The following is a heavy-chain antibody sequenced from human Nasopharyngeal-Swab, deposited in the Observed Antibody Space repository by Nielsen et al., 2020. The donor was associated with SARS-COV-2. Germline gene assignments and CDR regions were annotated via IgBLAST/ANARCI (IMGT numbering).Heavy chain of an antibody. CDR3: ARDRSSTYYDILTGYFQQAYFDY. J-gene: IGHJ4*02. V-gene: IGHV3-48*02. D-gene: IGHD3-9*01. CDR2: ISSSSSTI. CDR1: GFTFSSYS. Sequence: GESLKISCAASGFTFSSYSMNWVRQAPGKGLEWVSYISSSSSTIYYADSVKGRFTISRDNAKNSLYLQMNSLRDEDTAFYYCARDRSSTYYDILTGYFQQAYFDYWGQGTLVTVSS.